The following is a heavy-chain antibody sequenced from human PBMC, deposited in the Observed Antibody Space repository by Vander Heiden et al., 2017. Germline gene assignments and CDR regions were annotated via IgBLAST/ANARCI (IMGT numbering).Heavy chain of an antibody. Sequence: QVQLVQSGAEVKKPGASVKVSCKASGYTFTGYYMHWVRQAPGQGLEWMGWINPNSGGTNYAQKFQGRVTMTRDTSISTAYMELSRLRSDDTAVYYCARDSVKQSLGGGWFDPWGQGTLVTVSS. CDR3: ARDSVKQSLGGGWFDP. V-gene: IGHV1-2*02. D-gene: IGHD6-19*01. CDR2: INPNSGGT. CDR1: GYTFTGYY. J-gene: IGHJ5*02.